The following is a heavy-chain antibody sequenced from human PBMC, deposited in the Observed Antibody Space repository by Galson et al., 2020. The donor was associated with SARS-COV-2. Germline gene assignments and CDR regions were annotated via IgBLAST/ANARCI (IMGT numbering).Heavy chain of an antibody. CDR2: ISSSSGT. V-gene: IGHV3-48*03. J-gene: IGHJ2*01. Sequence: GESLKISCAASGFTFSSNGMNWVRQAPGRGLEWISYISSSSGTMYADSVKGRFTVSRDNARNSLYLQMNSLRVEDTAVYYCARGGGSSWDFDPGWYFDLWGRGTLVAVSS. CDR3: ARGGGSSWDFDPGWYFDL. D-gene: IGHD6-13*01. CDR1: GFTFSSNG.